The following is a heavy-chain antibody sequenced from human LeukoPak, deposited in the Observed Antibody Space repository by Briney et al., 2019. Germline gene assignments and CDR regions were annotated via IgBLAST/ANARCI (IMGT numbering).Heavy chain of an antibody. CDR1: GFTFSSYS. J-gene: IGHJ4*02. CDR2: ISSSSSYI. CDR3: ARTRDYCSGGSCPFDY. D-gene: IGHD2-15*01. V-gene: IGHV3-21*01. Sequence: PGGXLRLSCAASGFTFSSYSMNWVRQAPGKGLEGVSSISSSSSYIYYADSVKGRFTISRDNAKNSLYMQMNRLRAEDTAVYYCARTRDYCSGGSCPFDYWGQGTLVTVSS.